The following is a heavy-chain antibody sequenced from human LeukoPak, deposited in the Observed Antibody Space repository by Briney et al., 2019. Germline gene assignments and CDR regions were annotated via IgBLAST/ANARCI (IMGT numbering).Heavy chain of an antibody. CDR1: RYTFTCYG. J-gene: IGHJ4*02. Sequence: GASVKVSCQASRYTFTCYGISWVRQAPGQGLEWMGWISAYNGNTNYAKKLQGRVTMTTDTSTSTAYMALRSLRSDDTAVYYCARERTTVTTRGPFDYWGQGTLVTVSS. CDR3: ARERTTVTTRGPFDY. CDR2: ISAYNGNT. D-gene: IGHD4-17*01. V-gene: IGHV1-18*01.